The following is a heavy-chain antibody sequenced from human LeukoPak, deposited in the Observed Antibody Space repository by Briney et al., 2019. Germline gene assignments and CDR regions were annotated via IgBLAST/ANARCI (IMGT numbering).Heavy chain of an antibody. J-gene: IGHJ3*02. D-gene: IGHD6-6*01. CDR3: ARHYLEYSSRGAHDAFDI. CDR1: GYSFTSYW. Sequence: GESLKISCKGSGYSFTSYWIGWVRQMPGKGLEWMGIIYPGDSDTRYSPSFQGQVTISADKSISTAYLQWSSLKASDTAMYYCARHYLEYSSRGAHDAFDIWGQGTMVTVSS. CDR2: IYPGDSDT. V-gene: IGHV5-51*01.